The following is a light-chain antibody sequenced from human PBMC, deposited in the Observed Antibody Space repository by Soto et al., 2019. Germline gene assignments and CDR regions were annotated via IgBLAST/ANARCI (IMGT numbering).Light chain of an antibody. CDR2: AAS. Sequence: DIQMTQSPSSLSASVGDRVTITCRASQSISSYLNWYQQKPGKAPKLLIYAASSLQNRVPSRFSGIGSGTDFTLPISSLQPEDFATYYCQQSYSTPPTFGQGTKVEIK. J-gene: IGKJ1*01. V-gene: IGKV1-39*01. CDR3: QQSYSTPPT. CDR1: QSISSY.